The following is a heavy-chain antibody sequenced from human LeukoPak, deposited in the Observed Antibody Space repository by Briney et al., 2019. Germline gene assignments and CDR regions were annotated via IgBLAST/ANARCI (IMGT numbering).Heavy chain of an antibody. Sequence: KPSETLSLTCTVSGGSVSSGSYYWSWIRQPPGKGLEWIGYIYYSGSTNYNPSLKSRVTISVDTSKNQFSLKLSSVTAADTAVYYCARDYGDYGRNYYGMDVWGQGTTVTVSS. D-gene: IGHD4-17*01. J-gene: IGHJ6*02. CDR3: ARDYGDYGRNYYGMDV. CDR1: GGSVSSGSYY. CDR2: IYYSGST. V-gene: IGHV4-61*01.